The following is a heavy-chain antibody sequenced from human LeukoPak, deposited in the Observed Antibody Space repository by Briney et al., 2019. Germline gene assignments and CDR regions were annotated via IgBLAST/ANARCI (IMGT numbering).Heavy chain of an antibody. J-gene: IGHJ6*02. CDR2: IKGDGIST. V-gene: IGHV3-74*01. CDR1: GFDFSSNW. D-gene: IGHD3-9*01. CDR3: ARGAPLRYFDWLSYGMDV. Sequence: GGSLRLSCAASGFDFSSNWMHWVRHAPGQGLVWVSRIKGDGISTNYADSVKGRFTISRDIAKNSLYLQMNSLRAEDTAVYYCARGAPLRYFDWLSYGMDVWGQGTTVTVSS.